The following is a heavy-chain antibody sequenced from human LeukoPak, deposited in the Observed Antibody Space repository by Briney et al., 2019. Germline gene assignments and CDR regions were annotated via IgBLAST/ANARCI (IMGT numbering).Heavy chain of an antibody. CDR1: GGSISSSSYY. V-gene: IGHV4-39*07. CDR2: IYYSGST. CDR3: ARDGDGYNYYDY. J-gene: IGHJ4*02. Sequence: SETLSLTCTVSGGSISSSSYYWGWIRQPPGKGLEWIGSIYYSGSTYYSPSLKSRVTISVDTSNNQISLRLSSVTAADTAVYYCARDGDGYNYYDYWGQGTLVTVSS. D-gene: IGHD5-24*01.